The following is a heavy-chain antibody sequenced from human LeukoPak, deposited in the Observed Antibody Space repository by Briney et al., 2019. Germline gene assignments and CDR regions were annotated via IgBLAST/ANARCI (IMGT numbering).Heavy chain of an antibody. V-gene: IGHV4-59*08. CDR2: IYYSGST. J-gene: IGHJ4*02. CDR3: ARGINDYYDSSGYPHY. D-gene: IGHD3-22*01. CDR1: GGSISSYY. Sequence: PSETLSLTCTVSGGSISSYYWSWIRQPPGKGLEWIGYIYYSGSTNYNPSLKSRVTISVDTSKNQFSLKLSSVTAADTAVYYSARGINDYYDSSGYPHYWGQGTLVTVSS.